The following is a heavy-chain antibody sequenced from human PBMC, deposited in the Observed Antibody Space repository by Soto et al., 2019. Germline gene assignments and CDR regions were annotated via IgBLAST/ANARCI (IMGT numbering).Heavy chain of an antibody. D-gene: IGHD3-22*01. J-gene: IGHJ3*02. V-gene: IGHV4-59*01. CDR3: ARVGLDYYDSSGSQGAFDI. Sequence: SETLSLTCTVSGGSISSYYWSWIRQPPGKGLEWIGYIYYSGSTNYNPSLKSRVTISVDTSKNQFSLKLSSVTAADTAVYYCARVGLDYYDSSGSQGAFDIWGQGTMVTVSS. CDR1: GGSISSYY. CDR2: IYYSGST.